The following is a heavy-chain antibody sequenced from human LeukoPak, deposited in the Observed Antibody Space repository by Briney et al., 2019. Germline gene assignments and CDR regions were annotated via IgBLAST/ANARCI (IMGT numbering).Heavy chain of an antibody. CDR3: ATNRGWASGDAFDI. V-gene: IGHV3-64D*09. J-gene: IGHJ3*02. Sequence: GGSLRLSCSASGFTFSSYAMHWVRQAQGKGLEYVSAISSNGGSTYYADSVKGRFTISRDNSKNTLYLQMSSLRAEDTAVYYCATNRGWASGDAFDIWGQGTMVTVSS. CDR2: ISSNGGST. CDR1: GFTFSSYA. D-gene: IGHD5-24*01.